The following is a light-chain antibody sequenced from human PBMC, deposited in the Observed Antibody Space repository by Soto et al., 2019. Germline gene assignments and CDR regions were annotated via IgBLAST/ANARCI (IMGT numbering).Light chain of an antibody. CDR3: QKCDYLPI. J-gene: IGKJ3*01. V-gene: IGKV1-33*01. Sequence: DIQMTQSPSSLSASVGDRVTITCQASHDITSYLNWYQHKPGKAPKLLIYDAAILEAGVASRFSGSGSGTDFTFTISSRQPEDVATYYCQKCDYLPIFGPGTTVDFK. CDR1: HDITSY. CDR2: DAA.